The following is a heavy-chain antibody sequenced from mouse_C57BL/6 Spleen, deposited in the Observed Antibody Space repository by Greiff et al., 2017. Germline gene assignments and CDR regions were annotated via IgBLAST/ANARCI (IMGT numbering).Heavy chain of an antibody. CDR2: ISYDGSN. D-gene: IGHD1-1*01. J-gene: IGHJ2*01. V-gene: IGHV3-6*01. CDR1: GYSITSGYY. CDR3: ASFSYFYGSREYSDY. Sequence: EVKLMESGPGLVKPSQSLSLTCSVTGYSITSGYYWNWIRQFPGNKLEWMGYISYDGSNNYNPSLKNRISITRDTSKNQFFLKLNSVTTEDTATYYCASFSYFYGSREYSDYWGQGTTLTVSS.